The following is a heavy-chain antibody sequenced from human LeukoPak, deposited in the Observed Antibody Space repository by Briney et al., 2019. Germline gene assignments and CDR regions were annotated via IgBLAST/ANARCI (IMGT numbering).Heavy chain of an antibody. J-gene: IGHJ3*02. Sequence: SETLSLTCAVYGGSFSGYYWSWIRQPPGKGLEWIGEINHSGSTSYNPSLKSRVTISVDTSKNQFSLKLSSVTAADTAVYYCARGAIYYDSSGYYYPDAFDIWGQGTMVTVSS. CDR1: GGSFSGYY. D-gene: IGHD3-22*01. CDR3: ARGAIYYDSSGYYYPDAFDI. CDR2: INHSGST. V-gene: IGHV4-34*01.